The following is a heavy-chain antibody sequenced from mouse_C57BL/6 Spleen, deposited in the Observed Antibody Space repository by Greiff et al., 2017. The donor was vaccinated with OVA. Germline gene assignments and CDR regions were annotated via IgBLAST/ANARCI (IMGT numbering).Heavy chain of an antibody. J-gene: IGHJ4*01. CDR3: AYDGYFFMDD. CDR2: IYPGSGST. CDR1: GYTFTSYW. Sequence: QVQLQQPGAELVKPGASVKLSCKASGYTFTSYWITWVKQRPGQGLEWIGDIYPGSGSTNYNEKFKSKATLTVDTSSSTAYMQLSSLTSEDSAVYYCAYDGYFFMDDWGKGTSVTVSS. D-gene: IGHD2-3*01. V-gene: IGHV1-55*01.